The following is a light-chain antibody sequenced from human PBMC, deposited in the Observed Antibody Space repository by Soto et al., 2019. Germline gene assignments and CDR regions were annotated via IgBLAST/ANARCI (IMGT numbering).Light chain of an antibody. Sequence: QSVLTQPPSASGTPGQRVTISCSGSSSNIGRNTVHWYQQRPGTAPKLLIYSNNQRPSGVPDRFSGSKSGTSASLAISGRQSEDEADYYCAAWDDSVNGVVFAGGTKLTVL. CDR2: SNN. CDR3: AAWDDSVNGVV. V-gene: IGLV1-44*01. CDR1: SSNIGRNT. J-gene: IGLJ2*01.